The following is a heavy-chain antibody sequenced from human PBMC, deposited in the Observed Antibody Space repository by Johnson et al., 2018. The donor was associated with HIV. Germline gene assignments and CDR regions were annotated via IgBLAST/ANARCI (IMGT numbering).Heavy chain of an antibody. CDR1: GLTFSSYG. Sequence: QVQLVESGGGVVQPGGSLRLSCAASGLTFSSYGMHWVRQAPGKGLEWVAFIRYDVTKKYYGDSVKGRFTISRDNSKNTLYVQMNSLRVGDTAVYYCAKMSRGRQDAFDIWGQGAMVSVSA. J-gene: IGHJ3*02. V-gene: IGHV3-30*02. D-gene: IGHD3-16*01. CDR3: AKMSRGRQDAFDI. CDR2: IRYDVTKK.